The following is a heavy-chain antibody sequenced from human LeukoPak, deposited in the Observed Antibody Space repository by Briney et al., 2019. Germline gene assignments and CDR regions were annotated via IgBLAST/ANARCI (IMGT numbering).Heavy chain of an antibody. V-gene: IGHV3-48*03. CDR2: ISSSGSTI. CDR1: GFTFSSYE. D-gene: IGHD3-10*01. J-gene: IGHJ4*02. CDR3: ARDGSGSYYNLPFDY. Sequence: GGSLRLSCAASGFTFSSYETNWVRQAPGKGLEWVSYISSSGSTIYYADSVKGRFTISRDNAKNSLYLQMNSLRAEDTAVYYCARDGSGSYYNLPFDYWGQGTLVTVSS.